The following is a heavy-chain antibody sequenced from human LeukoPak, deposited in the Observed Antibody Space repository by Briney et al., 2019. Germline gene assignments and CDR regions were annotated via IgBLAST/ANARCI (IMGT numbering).Heavy chain of an antibody. D-gene: IGHD5-24*01. V-gene: IGHV4-30-2*01. J-gene: IGHJ4*02. Sequence: PSETLSLTCAVSGGSISSGGYSWSWIRQPPGKGLEWIGYIYHTGSTYYSPSLKGRVTISEDRSKNHFSLKLSSVTAADTAVYYCARAEMATIRNFDYWGQGTLVTVSS. CDR1: GGSISSGGYS. CDR2: IYHTGST. CDR3: ARAEMATIRNFDY.